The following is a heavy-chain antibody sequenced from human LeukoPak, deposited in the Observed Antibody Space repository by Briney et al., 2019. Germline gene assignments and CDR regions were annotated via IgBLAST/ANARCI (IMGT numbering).Heavy chain of an antibody. Sequence: GASVKVSCKASGYTFTSYGISWVRQAPGQGLEWMGWIRAYNDNTNYAQKLQGRVTMTTDTSTSTAYIELRSLRSDDTAVYYCASSSPIICFDPLGQGTLVTVSS. CDR1: GYTFTSYG. V-gene: IGHV1-18*01. J-gene: IGHJ5*02. CDR2: IRAYNDNT. CDR3: ASSSPIICFDP.